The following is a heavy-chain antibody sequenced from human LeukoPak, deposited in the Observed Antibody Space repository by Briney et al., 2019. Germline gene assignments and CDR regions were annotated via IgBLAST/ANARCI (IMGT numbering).Heavy chain of an antibody. CDR3: ARDARRDYYDSSGYSSYFDY. J-gene: IGHJ4*02. V-gene: IGHV3-66*01. CDR2: IYSGGST. D-gene: IGHD3-22*01. Sequence: GGSLRLSCAASGFTVSSNYMSWVRQAPGKGLEWVSVIYSGGSTYYADSVKGRFTISRDNSKNTLYLQMSSLRAEDTAVYYCARDARRDYYDSSGYSSYFDYWGQGTLVTVSS. CDR1: GFTVSSNY.